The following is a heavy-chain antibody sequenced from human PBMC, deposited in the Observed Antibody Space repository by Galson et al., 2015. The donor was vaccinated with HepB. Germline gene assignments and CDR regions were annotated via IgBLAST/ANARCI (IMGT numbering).Heavy chain of an antibody. CDR2: ISTSSGTI. CDR3: ASGCTSASCNMLFYY. J-gene: IGHJ4*02. V-gene: IGHV3-48*01. D-gene: IGHD2-2*01. Sequence: SLRLSCAASGFTLSSYSMNWVRQAPGKGLGWVSYISTSSGTIYYADSVKGRFTISRDNAENSLFLQMDSLRAEDTAVYYCASGCTSASCNMLFYYWGQGTLVTVSS. CDR1: GFTLSSYS.